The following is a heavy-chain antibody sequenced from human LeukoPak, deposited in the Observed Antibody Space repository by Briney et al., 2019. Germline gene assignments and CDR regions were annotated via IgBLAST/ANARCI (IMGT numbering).Heavy chain of an antibody. Sequence: PSETLSLTCTVSGASISSYYWSWIRQPPGKGLEWSGYMFFSGSTNYNPSLKSRVTLSVDTCKSQFSLKLCSVTAADAALYFCARGGVYSGSFLLYFDYWGQGTLVTVSS. CDR3: ARGGVYSGSFLLYFDY. CDR2: MFFSGST. J-gene: IGHJ4*02. D-gene: IGHD1-26*01. V-gene: IGHV4-59*13. CDR1: GASISSYY.